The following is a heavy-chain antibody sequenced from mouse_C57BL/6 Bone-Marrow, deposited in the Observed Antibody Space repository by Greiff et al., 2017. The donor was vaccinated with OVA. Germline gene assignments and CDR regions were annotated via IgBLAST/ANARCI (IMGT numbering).Heavy chain of an antibody. J-gene: IGHJ1*03. Sequence: QVQLQQSGAELMKPGASVKLSCKATGYTFTGYWIEWVKQRPGHGLEWIGEILPGSGSTNYNEKFKGKATFTADTSSNTAYMQLSSLTTEDSAIYYCAFYDGYLLWYFDVWAQGPRSPSPQ. CDR2: ILPGSGST. CDR3: AFYDGYLLWYFDV. D-gene: IGHD2-3*01. CDR1: GYTFTGYW. V-gene: IGHV1-9*01.